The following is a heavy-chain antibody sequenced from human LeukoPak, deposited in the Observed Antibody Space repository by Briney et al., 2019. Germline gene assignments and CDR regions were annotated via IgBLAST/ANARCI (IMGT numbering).Heavy chain of an antibody. D-gene: IGHD1-26*01. J-gene: IGHJ4*02. Sequence: GGSLRLSCAASGFTFSSYGMHWVRQAPGKGLEWVAFIRYDGSNKYYADSVKGRFTISRDNSKNTLYLQMNSLRSEDTAVYYCATDSAVGAKGYWGQGTLVTVSS. CDR1: GFTFSSYG. CDR2: IRYDGSNK. CDR3: ATDSAVGAKGY. V-gene: IGHV3-30*02.